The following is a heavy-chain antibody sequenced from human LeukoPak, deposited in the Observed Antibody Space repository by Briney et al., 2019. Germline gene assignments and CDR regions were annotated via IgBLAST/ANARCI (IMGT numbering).Heavy chain of an antibody. Sequence: GGSLRLSCAASGFSISDHYMDWVRQAPGKGLEWVGRVRNKPNGYTTDYGTSVKGRFTISRDDSKNSLYLQMNSLTSEDTAVYYCTRVRHGDYFDYWGQGTLVCVSS. D-gene: IGHD4-17*01. V-gene: IGHV3-72*01. J-gene: IGHJ4*02. CDR1: GFSISDHY. CDR3: TRVRHGDYFDY. CDR2: VRNKPNGYTT.